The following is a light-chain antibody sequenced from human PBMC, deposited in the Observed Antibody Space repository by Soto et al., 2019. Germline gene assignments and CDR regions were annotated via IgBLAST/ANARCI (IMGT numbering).Light chain of an antibody. CDR1: QTISSW. V-gene: IGKV1-5*01. CDR3: LQYYDYRT. CDR2: DAS. Sequence: IQMTQSPSTLSSSVGDRVTITCRASQTISSWLAWYQQKPGKAPKLLIYDASSLESGVPSRFSGSGSGTEFTLTISSMHPDDSATYYCLQYYDYRTFGQGTKVDIK. J-gene: IGKJ1*01.